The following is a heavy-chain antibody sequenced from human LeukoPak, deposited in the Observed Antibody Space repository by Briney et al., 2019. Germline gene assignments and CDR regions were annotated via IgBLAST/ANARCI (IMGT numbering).Heavy chain of an antibody. CDR1: GYTFTSYP. CDR2: ISAYNGNT. D-gene: IGHD2-15*01. J-gene: IGHJ4*02. V-gene: IGHV1-18*01. Sequence: RASVKVSCKASGYTFTSYPISWVRQAPGQGLEWMGWISAYNGNTIYAQKVKGRVTMTTDTSTSTAYMELRSLKSDDTAVYYCARASYCSDGSCYSDYWGQGTLVTVSS. CDR3: ARASYCSDGSCYSDY.